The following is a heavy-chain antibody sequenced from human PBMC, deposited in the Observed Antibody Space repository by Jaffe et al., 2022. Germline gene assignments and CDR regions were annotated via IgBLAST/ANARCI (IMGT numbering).Heavy chain of an antibody. Sequence: QVQLQQWGAGLLKPSETLSLTCAVYGGSFSGYYWSWIRQPPGKGLEWIGEINHSGSTNYNPSLKSRVIISVDTSKNQISLRVTSVTAADTAVYYCARGTRDTDMANYYFDYWGQGNLVTVSS. CDR2: INHSGST. CDR3: ARGTRDTDMANYYFDY. CDR1: GGSFSGYY. D-gene: IGHD5-18*01. J-gene: IGHJ4*02. V-gene: IGHV4-34*01.